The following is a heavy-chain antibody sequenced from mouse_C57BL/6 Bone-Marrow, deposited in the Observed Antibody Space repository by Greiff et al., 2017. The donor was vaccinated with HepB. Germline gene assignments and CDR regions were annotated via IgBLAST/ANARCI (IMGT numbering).Heavy chain of an antibody. V-gene: IGHV1-47*01. CDR2: FHPYNDDT. Sequence: VQLQQSGAELVKPGASVKMSCKASGYTFTTYPIEWMKQNHGKSLEWIGNFHPYNDDTKYNEKFKGKATLTVEKSSSTVYLGLSRLTSDDSAVYCCAGPPPHYYYAMDYWGQGTSVTVSS. J-gene: IGHJ4*01. CDR3: AGPPPHYYYAMDY. CDR1: GYTFTTYP.